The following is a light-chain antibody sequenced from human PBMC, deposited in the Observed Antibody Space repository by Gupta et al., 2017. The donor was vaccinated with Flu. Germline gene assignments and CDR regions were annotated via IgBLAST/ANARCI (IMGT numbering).Light chain of an antibody. Sequence: GERVTITCRASQSIDNCLAWYQKKPGRAPKSLIYKASSLETGVPSRFSGSGSGTEFSLTISSLQPDDFATYYCQQYGSSPWTFGQGTKVEIK. CDR3: QQYGSSPWT. CDR1: QSIDNC. J-gene: IGKJ1*01. V-gene: IGKV1-5*03. CDR2: KAS.